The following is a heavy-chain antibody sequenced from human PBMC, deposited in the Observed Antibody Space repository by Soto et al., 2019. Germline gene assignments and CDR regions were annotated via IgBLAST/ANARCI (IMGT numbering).Heavy chain of an antibody. CDR2: IYHSGST. CDR3: ARETQGRDYYDSSGYEH. CDR1: GGSISSSNW. V-gene: IGHV4-4*02. D-gene: IGHD3-22*01. J-gene: IGHJ4*02. Sequence: SETLSLTCAVSGGSISSSNWWSWVRQPPGKGLEWIGEIYHSGSTNYNPSLKSRVTISVDKSKNQFSLKLSSVTAADTAVYYCARETQGRDYYDSSGYEHWGQGTLVTVSS.